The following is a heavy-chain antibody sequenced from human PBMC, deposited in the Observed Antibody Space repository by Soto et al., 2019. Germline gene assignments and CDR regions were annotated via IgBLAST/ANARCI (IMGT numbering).Heavy chain of an antibody. J-gene: IGHJ4*02. Sequence: ASVKVSCKASGGTFSSYTISWVRQAPGQGLEWMGRIIPILGIANYAQKFQGRVTITRDKSTSTAYMELSSLRSEDTAVYYCARDRYSSSWYVGAFDYWGQGTLVTVSS. CDR2: IIPILGIA. CDR1: GGTFSSYT. V-gene: IGHV1-69*04. D-gene: IGHD6-13*01. CDR3: ARDRYSSSWYVGAFDY.